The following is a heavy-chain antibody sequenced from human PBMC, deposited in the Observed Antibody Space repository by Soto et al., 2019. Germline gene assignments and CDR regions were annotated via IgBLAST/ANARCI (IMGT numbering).Heavy chain of an antibody. D-gene: IGHD6-19*01. J-gene: IGHJ4*02. V-gene: IGHV4-39*01. Sequence: SQTLSLTCTVSGGSISSSSYYWGWIRQPPGKGLEWIGSIYYSGSTYYNPSLKSRVTISVDTSKNQFSLKLSSVTAADTAVYYCARRRIAVADYWGQGTLVTVSS. CDR3: ARRRIAVADY. CDR2: IYYSGST. CDR1: GGSISSSSYY.